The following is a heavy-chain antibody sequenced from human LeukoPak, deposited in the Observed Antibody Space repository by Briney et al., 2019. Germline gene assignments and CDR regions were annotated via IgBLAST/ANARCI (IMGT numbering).Heavy chain of an antibody. D-gene: IGHD2-21*01. CDR3: ARDFFFFSSRRRHTRFDY. V-gene: IGHV3-7*03. J-gene: IGHJ4*02. CDR2: IKEAGSER. Sequence: GGSMRLSWEGSAFIFSGHWMNRVRQTPGKGREWVDSIKEAGSERKYVDFVKGRFSISRDNTKGSLFLQLNSLRAEDTAVYYCARDFFFFSSRRRHTRFDYWGQGTLVAVSS. CDR1: AFIFSGHW.